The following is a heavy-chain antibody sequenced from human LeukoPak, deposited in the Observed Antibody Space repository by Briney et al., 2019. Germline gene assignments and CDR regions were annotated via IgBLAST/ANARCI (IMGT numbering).Heavy chain of an antibody. Sequence: GGSLRLSCAASGFTFSSYWMSWVRQAPGKGLEWVANIKQDGSEKHYVDSVKGRLTISRDNAKNLLYLQMNSLRVEDTAVYYCAGGPGFLIDCWGQGTLVIVSS. J-gene: IGHJ4*02. CDR3: AGGPGFLIDC. D-gene: IGHD3-3*01. V-gene: IGHV3-7*01. CDR2: IKQDGSEK. CDR1: GFTFSSYW.